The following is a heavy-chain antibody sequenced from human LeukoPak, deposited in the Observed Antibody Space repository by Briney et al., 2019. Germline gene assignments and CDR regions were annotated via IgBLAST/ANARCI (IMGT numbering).Heavy chain of an antibody. CDR1: GYTFSSYD. CDR3: ARGETSGSYYPGDS. D-gene: IGHD3-10*01. J-gene: IGHJ4*02. V-gene: IGHV1-8*01. Sequence: ASVKVSCKASGYTFSSYDINWVRQATGQGLELMGWVNPNSGNTGYAQKFQVRLTMTRNTSISTAYMEMSSLRSEDTAVYYCARGETSGSYYPGDSWGQGTLVTVSS. CDR2: VNPNSGNT.